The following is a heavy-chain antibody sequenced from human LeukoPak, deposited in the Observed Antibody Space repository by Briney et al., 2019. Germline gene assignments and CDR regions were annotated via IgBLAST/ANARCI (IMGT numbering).Heavy chain of an antibody. CDR1: GDSVSSNSAA. CDR2: TYHRSKWYN. CDR3: ASQEFDF. Sequence: SQTLSLTCAISGDSVSSNSAAWNWIRQSPSRGLEWLGRTYHRSKWYNEYAVSVKSRITINADTSKNLFSLQLNSMTPEDTAVYYCASQEFDFWGRGTLVTVSS. J-gene: IGHJ2*01. V-gene: IGHV6-1*01.